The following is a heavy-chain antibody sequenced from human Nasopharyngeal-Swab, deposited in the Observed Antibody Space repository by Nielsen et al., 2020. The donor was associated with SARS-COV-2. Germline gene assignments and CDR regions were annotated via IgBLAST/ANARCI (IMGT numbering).Heavy chain of an antibody. D-gene: IGHD2-21*02. CDR2: IFHSDYT. CDR3: ARDMGCGGDCGGYSMDV. V-gene: IGHV4-39*07. Sequence: SETLSLTCDVSGGSISTNSYDWAWVRQPPGKGLEWIGSIFHSDYTNYNPSLESRVTISIDTSKNQFSLKVTSVTAADTAVYYCARDMGCGGDCGGYSMDVWGQGTTVTVSS. J-gene: IGHJ6*02. CDR1: GGSISTNSYD.